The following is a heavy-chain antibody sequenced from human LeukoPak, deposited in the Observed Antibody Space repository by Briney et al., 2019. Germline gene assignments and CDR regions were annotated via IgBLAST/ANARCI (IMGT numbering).Heavy chain of an antibody. CDR1: GGSFSVYY. CDR3: ARRVRFSNGMDV. Sequence: SETLSLTCAVYGGSFSVYYRSWIRQPPGKGLEWIGEINHSGSTNYNPSLKSRVTISVDTSKNQFSLKLSSVTAADTAVYYCARRVRFSNGMDVWGQGTTVTVSS. V-gene: IGHV4-34*01. J-gene: IGHJ6*02. CDR2: INHSGST.